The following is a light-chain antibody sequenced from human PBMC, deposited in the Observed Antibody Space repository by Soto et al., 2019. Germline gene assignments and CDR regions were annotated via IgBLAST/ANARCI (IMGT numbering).Light chain of an antibody. CDR1: SSDVGGYDY. V-gene: IGLV2-14*01. J-gene: IGLJ2*01. CDR3: SSYTTTSALV. Sequence: QSVLPQPASVSGSPGQSVTISCTGTSSDVGGYDYVSWYQHHPGKVPKLIIYEVSKRPSGVSHRFSGSKSGNTASLTISGLQTEDEADYYCSSYTTTSALVFGGGTKVTVL. CDR2: EVS.